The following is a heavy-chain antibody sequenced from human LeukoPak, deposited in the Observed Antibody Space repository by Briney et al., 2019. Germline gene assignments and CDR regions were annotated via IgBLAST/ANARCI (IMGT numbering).Heavy chain of an antibody. J-gene: IGHJ4*02. CDR1: GFTFSSYS. Sequence: GGSLRLSCAASGFTFSSYSMNWVRQAPGKGLEWVSYISNSSSAIYYADSVKGRFTISRDNAKNSLYLQMNSLRAEDTAVYYCAKGPYDSSGYYYPFDYWGQGTLVTVSS. V-gene: IGHV3-48*01. D-gene: IGHD3-22*01. CDR3: AKGPYDSSGYYYPFDY. CDR2: ISNSSSAI.